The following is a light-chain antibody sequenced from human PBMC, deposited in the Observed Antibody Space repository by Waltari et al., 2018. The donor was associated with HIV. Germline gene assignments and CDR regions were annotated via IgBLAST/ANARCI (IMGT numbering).Light chain of an antibody. CDR2: GTS. J-gene: IGKJ3*01. Sequence: DIQLTQSPSFLSASVGDRVTVTCRASQDINRYFAWYQQKPGKAPKLLIYGTSFLSSGVPSRFRGSGSGTEFTLTITSLQPEDFATYYCQQVYSYPLTFGTGTKVDI. CDR1: QDINRY. CDR3: QQVYSYPLT. V-gene: IGKV1-9*01.